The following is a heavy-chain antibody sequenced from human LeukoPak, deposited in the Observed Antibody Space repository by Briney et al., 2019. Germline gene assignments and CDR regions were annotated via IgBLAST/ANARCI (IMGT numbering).Heavy chain of an antibody. D-gene: IGHD3-16*01. CDR2: INHSGST. CDR1: GGXFSGYY. CDR3: AYVGDAFDI. J-gene: IGHJ3*02. Sequence: SETLSLTCAVYGGXFSGYYWSWIRQPPGKGLEWIGEINHSGSTNYNPSLKSRVTISVDTSKNQFSLKLSSVTAADTAVYYCAYVGDAFDIWGQGTMVTVSS. V-gene: IGHV4-34*01.